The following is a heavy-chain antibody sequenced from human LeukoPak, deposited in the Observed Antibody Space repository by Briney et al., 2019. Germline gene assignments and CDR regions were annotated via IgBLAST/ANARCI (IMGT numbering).Heavy chain of an antibody. CDR1: GFTFSSYW. D-gene: IGHD3-22*01. CDR3: ARDNDPYYYDSSGYLDY. Sequence: GGSLRLSCAASGFTFSSYWMHWVRQAPGKGLVWVSRINSDGSSTSYADSVKGRFTISRDNAKNTLYLQMNSLRAEDTAVYYCARDNDPYYYDSSGYLDYWGQGTLVTVSS. V-gene: IGHV3-74*01. J-gene: IGHJ4*02. CDR2: INSDGSST.